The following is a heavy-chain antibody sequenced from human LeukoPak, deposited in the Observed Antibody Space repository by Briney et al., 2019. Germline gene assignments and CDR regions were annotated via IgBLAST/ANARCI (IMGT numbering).Heavy chain of an antibody. J-gene: IGHJ6*04. D-gene: IGHD3-10*02. Sequence: GGSLRLSCAASGFTFSSYEMNWVRQARGKGLEWVSYISSSGSTIYYADSVKGRFTISRDNAKNPLYLQMNSLRAEDTAVYYCAELGITMIGGVWGKGTTVTISS. CDR1: GFTFSSYE. V-gene: IGHV3-48*03. CDR3: AELGITMIGGV. CDR2: ISSSGSTI.